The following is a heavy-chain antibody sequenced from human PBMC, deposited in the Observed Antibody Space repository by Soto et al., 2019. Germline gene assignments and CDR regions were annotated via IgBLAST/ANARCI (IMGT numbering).Heavy chain of an antibody. CDR2: IYYSGTT. CDR1: GGSISSYY. Sequence: SETLSLTCTVSGGSISSYYWSWIRQPPGKGLEWIGYIYYSGTTNHNPSLKSRATISVDTSKNQFSLKLTSVTTADTAVYYCARGYSATYGRLDPWGQGTLVTVSS. D-gene: IGHD1-26*01. CDR3: ARGYSATYGRLDP. J-gene: IGHJ5*02. V-gene: IGHV4-59*01.